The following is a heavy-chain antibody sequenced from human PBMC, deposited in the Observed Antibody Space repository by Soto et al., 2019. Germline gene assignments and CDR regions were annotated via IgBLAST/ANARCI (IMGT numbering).Heavy chain of an antibody. Sequence: QLQLQESGPGLVKPSETLSLTCTVSGGSISSSSYYWGWIRQPPGKGLEWIGSIYYSGSTYYNPSLKSRVTRSVDTSKNQFSLKLSSVTAADTAVYYCARHKEIAVAFPPFDYWGQGTLVTVSS. J-gene: IGHJ4*02. CDR1: GGSISSSSYY. CDR3: ARHKEIAVAFPPFDY. D-gene: IGHD6-19*01. CDR2: IYYSGST. V-gene: IGHV4-39*01.